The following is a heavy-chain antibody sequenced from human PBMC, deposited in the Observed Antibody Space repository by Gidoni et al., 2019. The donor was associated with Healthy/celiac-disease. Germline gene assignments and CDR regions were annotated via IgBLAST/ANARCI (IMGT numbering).Heavy chain of an antibody. D-gene: IGHD4-17*01. J-gene: IGHJ6*02. CDR3: AKWTTVTTGPDYGMDV. CDR2: ISGSGGST. V-gene: IGHV3-23*01. Sequence: EVQLLESGGGLVQPGGSLRLSCAASGFTFSSYAMSWVRQAPGKGLAWVSAISGSGGSTYYADSVKGRFTISRDNSKNTLYLQMNSLRAEDTAVYYCAKWTTVTTGPDYGMDVLGQGTTVTVSS. CDR1: GFTFSSYA.